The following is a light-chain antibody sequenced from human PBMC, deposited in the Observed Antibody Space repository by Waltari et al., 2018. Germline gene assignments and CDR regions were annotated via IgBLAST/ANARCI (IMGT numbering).Light chain of an antibody. V-gene: IGKV3D-20*01. Sequence: EIVLTQSPATLSLSPGERATPACGASQSVGRSLAWYQQKPGRAPRLLLYDASNRATGIPDRFSGSGFGTDFSLTISRLEPEDFAVYYCQHYVRLPVTFGQGTKVEIK. CDR3: QHYVRLPVT. CDR1: QSVGRS. CDR2: DAS. J-gene: IGKJ1*01.